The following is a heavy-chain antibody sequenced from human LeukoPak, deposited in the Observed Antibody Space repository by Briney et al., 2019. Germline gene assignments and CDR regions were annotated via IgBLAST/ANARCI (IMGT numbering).Heavy chain of an antibody. CDR1: GFTFSSYA. Sequence: PGGSLRLSCAASGFTFSSYAMSWVRQAPGKGLEWVSAISGSGGSTYYADSVKGRFTISRDNSKNTLYLQMNSLRAEDTAVYYCAKGVGQQLVPTEYYFDYWGQGTLVTVSS. V-gene: IGHV3-23*01. D-gene: IGHD6-13*01. J-gene: IGHJ4*02. CDR3: AKGVGQQLVPTEYYFDY. CDR2: ISGSGGST.